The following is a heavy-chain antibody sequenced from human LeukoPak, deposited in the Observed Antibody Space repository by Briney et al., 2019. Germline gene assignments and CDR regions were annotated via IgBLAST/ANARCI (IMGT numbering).Heavy chain of an antibody. Sequence: SETLSLTCPVSGGSISSYYWTWIRQPPGKGLEWIGFIYYTGSTSYNPSLKSRATISVDTSKNQFSLNLNSVTAADTAVYYCARGRITVANTGACHIWGQGTMVTVS. CDR3: ARGRITVANTGACHI. CDR2: IYYTGST. V-gene: IGHV4-59*01. CDR1: GGSISSYY. D-gene: IGHD6-13*01. J-gene: IGHJ3*02.